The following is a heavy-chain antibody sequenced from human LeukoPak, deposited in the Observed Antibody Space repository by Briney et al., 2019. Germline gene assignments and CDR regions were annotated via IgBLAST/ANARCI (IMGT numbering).Heavy chain of an antibody. Sequence: GGSLRLSCAASGFTFSSCAMSWVRQAPGKGLEWVSTISGSGLRTYYADSVKGRFTISRDNAKNSLYLQMNSLRAEDTAVYYCARDKEPAGWGYFDYWGQGTLVTVSS. J-gene: IGHJ4*02. CDR2: ISGSGLRT. CDR3: ARDKEPAGWGYFDY. D-gene: IGHD6-19*01. CDR1: GFTFSSCA. V-gene: IGHV3-23*01.